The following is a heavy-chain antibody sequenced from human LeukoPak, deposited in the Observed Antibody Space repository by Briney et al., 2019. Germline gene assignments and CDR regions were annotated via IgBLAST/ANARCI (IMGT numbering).Heavy chain of an antibody. D-gene: IGHD3-16*02. CDR1: GGTFSSYT. Sequence: SVKVSCKASGGTFSSYTISWVRQAPGQGLEWMGRIIPILGIANYAQKFQGRVTITADKSTSTAYMELSSLRSEDTAVYYCARGLPGRLHLGELSLRYYFDYWGQGTLVTVSS. CDR2: IIPILGIA. CDR3: ARGLPGRLHLGELSLRYYFDY. J-gene: IGHJ4*02. V-gene: IGHV1-69*02.